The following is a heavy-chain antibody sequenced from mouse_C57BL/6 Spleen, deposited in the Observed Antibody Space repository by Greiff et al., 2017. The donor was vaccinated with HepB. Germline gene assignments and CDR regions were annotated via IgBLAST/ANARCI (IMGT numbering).Heavy chain of an antibody. Sequence: EVQVVESGGGLVKPGGSLKLSCAASGFTFSDYGMHWVRQAPEKGLEWVAYISSGSSTIYYADTVKGRFTISRDNAKNTLFLQMTSLRSEDTAMYYCARDGYPQYYAMDYWGQGTSVTVSS. D-gene: IGHD2-3*01. CDR3: ARDGYPQYYAMDY. V-gene: IGHV5-17*01. J-gene: IGHJ4*01. CDR2: ISSGSSTI. CDR1: GFTFSDYG.